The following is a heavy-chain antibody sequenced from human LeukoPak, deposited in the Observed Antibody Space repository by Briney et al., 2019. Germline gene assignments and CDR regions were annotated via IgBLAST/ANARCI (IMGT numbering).Heavy chain of an antibody. Sequence: GGSLRLSCAASGFTFSAYWMHWVRHAPGKGLVWVSRVKYDGSTTTYADSVKGRFTISRDNAKNILYLKMNSLRVEDTAVYYCARALDWLLFDYWGQGPLVTVSS. D-gene: IGHD3-9*01. J-gene: IGHJ4*02. V-gene: IGHV3-74*01. CDR2: VKYDGSTT. CDR1: GFTFSAYW. CDR3: ARALDWLLFDY.